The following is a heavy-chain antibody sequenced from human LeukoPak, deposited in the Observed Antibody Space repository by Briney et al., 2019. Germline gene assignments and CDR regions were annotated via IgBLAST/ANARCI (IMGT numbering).Heavy chain of an antibody. Sequence: SETLSLTCTVSGGSISSSTYYWGWVRQPPGKGLEWIGSMYYSGSTYYNPSLKSRVTISVDTSKNQFSLKLSSVTAADTAVYYCARGGGQLLGDGWFDPWGQGTLVTVSS. CDR1: GGSISSSTYY. D-gene: IGHD2-2*01. CDR2: MYYSGST. J-gene: IGHJ5*02. V-gene: IGHV4-39*07. CDR3: ARGGGQLLGDGWFDP.